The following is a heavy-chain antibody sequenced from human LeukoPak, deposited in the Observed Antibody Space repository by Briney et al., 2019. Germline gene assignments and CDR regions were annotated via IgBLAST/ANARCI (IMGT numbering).Heavy chain of an antibody. CDR2: IWYDGSNK. V-gene: IGHV3-33*01. CDR3: ARELGGYFDY. Sequence: PGRSLRPSCAAPGFTFRSYGMHWVRQAPGKGLEWGAVIWYDGSNKYYADSVKGRFTISRDNSKNALYLQMNSLRGEDTAVYYCARELGGYFDYWGQGTLVTVSS. J-gene: IGHJ4*02. CDR1: GFTFRSYG. D-gene: IGHD3-3*01.